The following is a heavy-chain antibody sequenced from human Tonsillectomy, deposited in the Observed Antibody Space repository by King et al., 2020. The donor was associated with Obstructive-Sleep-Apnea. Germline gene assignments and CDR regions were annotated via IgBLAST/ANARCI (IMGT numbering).Heavy chain of an antibody. J-gene: IGHJ6*03. V-gene: IGHV5-51*01. CDR1: W. Sequence: WIGWVRKMPGKSLEWKEIIYPGDSDTIYSPSFQGQVTIAADKSISTAYLQWSSLNASATAMSYCARHIGRCMEDLPFYYMDVWGKGTTVTVSS. CDR3: ARHIGRCMEDLPFYYMDV. CDR2: IYPGDSDT. D-gene: IGHD2-8*01.